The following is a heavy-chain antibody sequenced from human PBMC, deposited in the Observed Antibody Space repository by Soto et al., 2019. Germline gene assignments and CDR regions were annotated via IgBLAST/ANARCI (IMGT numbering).Heavy chain of an antibody. CDR1: GFTFSSYG. CDR2: ISYDGSNK. D-gene: IGHD4-17*01. J-gene: IGHJ6*02. V-gene: IGHV3-30*18. CDR3: ANAAHDYGDYVWYYGMDV. Sequence: QVQLVESGGGVVQPGRSLRLSCAASGFTFSSYGMHWVRQAPGKGLEWVAVISYDGSNKYYADSVKGRFTISRENSKNTLYLQMNSLGAEDTAVYYGANAAHDYGDYVWYYGMDVWGQGTTVTVSS.